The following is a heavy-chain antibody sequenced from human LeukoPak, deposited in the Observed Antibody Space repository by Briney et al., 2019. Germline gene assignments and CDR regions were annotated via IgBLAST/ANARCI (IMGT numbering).Heavy chain of an antibody. CDR2: IRTSVGST. Sequence: GGSLRLSCVASGFTFSSYVMTWVRQAPGKGLEWVSSIRTSVGSTFYADSVKGRFTISRDNSKNTLYLQLSSLRAEDTAVCYCAKVNPPRGGRSGWYETNDYWGQGTLVTVSS. V-gene: IGHV3-23*01. D-gene: IGHD6-19*01. CDR3: AKVNPPRGGRSGWYETNDY. CDR1: GFTFSSYV. J-gene: IGHJ4*02.